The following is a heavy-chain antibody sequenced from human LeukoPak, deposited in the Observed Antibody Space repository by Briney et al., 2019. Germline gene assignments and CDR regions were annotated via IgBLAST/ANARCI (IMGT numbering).Heavy chain of an antibody. CDR2: VYSSGNT. CDR3: AREFAPPVVLPEGAFDI. D-gene: IGHD2-15*01. J-gene: IGHJ3*02. CDR1: GGSITNYY. V-gene: IGHV4-59*01. Sequence: SETLSLTCTVSGGSITNYYWSWIRQPPGKGLEWIGYVYSSGNTNYNPSLKSRVTISLDTSKNQFSLKLSSVTAADTAVYYCAREFAPPVVLPEGAFDIWGQGTMVTVSS.